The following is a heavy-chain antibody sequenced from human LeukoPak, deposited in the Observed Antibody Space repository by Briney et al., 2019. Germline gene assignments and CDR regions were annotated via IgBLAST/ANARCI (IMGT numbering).Heavy chain of an antibody. CDR1: GFTFDDYG. V-gene: IGHV3-20*04. Sequence: GGSLRLSCAASGFTFDDYGMGWVRQAPGKGLEWVSGINWNGGSTGYADSVKGRFTISRDNAKNSLYLQMNSLRAEDTALYYCARDRGEERRGLFDYWGQGTLVTVSS. J-gene: IGHJ4*02. CDR2: INWNGGST. CDR3: ARDRGEERRGLFDY. D-gene: IGHD1-26*01.